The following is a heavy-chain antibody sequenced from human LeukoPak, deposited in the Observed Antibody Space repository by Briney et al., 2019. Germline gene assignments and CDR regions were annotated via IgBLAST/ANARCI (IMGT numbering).Heavy chain of an antibody. CDR2: IYHSGST. D-gene: IGHD6-6*01. J-gene: IGHJ3*02. V-gene: IGHV4-30-2*01. CDR1: GGSISSGGYY. CDR3: ARRGGQLTRDSHAFDI. Sequence: SSETLSLTCTVSGGSISSGGYYWSWIRQPPGKGLEWIGYIYHSGSTYYNPSLKSRVTISVDRSKNQFSLKLSSVTAADTAVYYCARRGGQLTRDSHAFDIWGQGTMVTVSS.